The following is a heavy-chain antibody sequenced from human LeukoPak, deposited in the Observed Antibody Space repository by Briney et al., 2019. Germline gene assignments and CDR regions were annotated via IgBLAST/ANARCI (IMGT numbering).Heavy chain of an antibody. Sequence: PGGSLRLSCAASGFTFSSYWMSWVRQAPGKGLEWVANIKQDGSEKYYVDSVKGRFTISRDNAKNSLYLQMNSLRAEDTAVYYCARSPHYDFWSGYWVGYYYYYMDVWGKGTTVTVSS. CDR2: IKQDGSEK. CDR1: GFTFSSYW. D-gene: IGHD3-3*01. V-gene: IGHV3-7*01. J-gene: IGHJ6*03. CDR3: ARSPHYDFWSGYWVGYYYYYMDV.